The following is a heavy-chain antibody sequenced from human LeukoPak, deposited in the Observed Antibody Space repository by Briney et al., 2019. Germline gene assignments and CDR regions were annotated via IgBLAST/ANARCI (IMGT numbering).Heavy chain of an antibody. D-gene: IGHD3-10*01. CDR3: ARDRYSHSGNNWFDP. J-gene: IGHJ5*02. V-gene: IGHV3-30*04. CDR1: GFTFSSYA. Sequence: PGRPLRLSCAASGFTFSSYAMHWVRQAPGKGLEWVVVISYDGSTKYYADSVKGRFTISRDNSKNTLYLQMNSLRLEDTAVYYCARDRYSHSGNNWFDPWGQGTLVTVSP. CDR2: ISYDGSTK.